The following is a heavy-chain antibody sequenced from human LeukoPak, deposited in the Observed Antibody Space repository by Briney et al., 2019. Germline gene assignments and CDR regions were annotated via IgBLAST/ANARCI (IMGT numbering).Heavy chain of an antibody. D-gene: IGHD6-13*01. V-gene: IGHV4-38-2*02. CDR3: ARQGSSWYGLWAFDI. Sequence: SETLSLICTVSGYSISSGYYWGWIRQPPGKGLEWIGSIYHSGSTYYNPSLKSRVTISVDTSKNQFSLKLSSVTAADTAVYYCARQGSSWYGLWAFDIWGQGTMVTVSS. CDR2: IYHSGST. CDR1: GYSISSGYY. J-gene: IGHJ3*02.